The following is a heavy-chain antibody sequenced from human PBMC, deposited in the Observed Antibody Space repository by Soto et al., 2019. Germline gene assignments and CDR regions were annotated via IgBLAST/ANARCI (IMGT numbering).Heavy chain of an antibody. J-gene: IGHJ2*01. V-gene: IGHV1-8*01. CDR1: GYTFTSYD. CDR3: ARGLVVVSATYWYFDL. CDR2: MNPNSGKA. D-gene: IGHD2-15*01. Sequence: QVQLVQSGAEVKKPGASVKVSCKASGYTFTSYDINWVRQAAGQGLEWIGWMNPNSGKAVYAQKFQGRVTMAGNTSISTAYRELSSLRSDDTAVYVCARGLVVVSATYWYFDLWGRGTLVTVSS.